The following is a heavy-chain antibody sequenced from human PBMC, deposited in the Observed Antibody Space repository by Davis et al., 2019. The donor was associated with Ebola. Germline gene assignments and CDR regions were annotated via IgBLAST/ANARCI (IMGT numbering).Heavy chain of an antibody. Sequence: GESLKISCAASGFSVSSTYVRWVRQAPGKGLEWVSVMYTACTSRCTDYADSVRGRFITSRDNSRNTVFLQMNSLRAEDTAVYYCVRHYSTVWYHYDYFDYWGQGVLVTVSS. D-gene: IGHD6-19*01. CDR2: MYTACTSRCT. CDR1: GFSVSSTY. CDR3: VRHYSTVWYHYDYFDY. V-gene: IGHV3-66*04. J-gene: IGHJ4*02.